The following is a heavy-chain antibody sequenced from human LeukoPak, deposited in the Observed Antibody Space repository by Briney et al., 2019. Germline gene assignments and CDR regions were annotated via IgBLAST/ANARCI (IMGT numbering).Heavy chain of an antibody. D-gene: IGHD4-17*01. CDR1: GFTFSTFA. V-gene: IGHV3-21*01. Sequence: GGSLRLSCAASGFTFSTFAMTWVRQAPGKGLEWVSTINFSGGNAYYADSVKGRFTISRDNAKNSLYLQMNSLRADDTAVYCCARLYGYGDLYYFDYWGQGSLVTVPS. CDR3: ARLYGYGDLYYFDY. J-gene: IGHJ4*02. CDR2: INFSGGNA.